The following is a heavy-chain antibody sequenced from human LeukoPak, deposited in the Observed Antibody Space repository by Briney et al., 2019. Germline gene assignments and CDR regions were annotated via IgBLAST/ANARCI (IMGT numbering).Heavy chain of an antibody. D-gene: IGHD2-2*01. J-gene: IGHJ4*02. V-gene: IGHV1-18*01. CDR1: GYTFTSYG. CDR2: ISAYNGYT. Sequence: GASVKVSCKASGYTFTSYGISWVRQAPGQGLEWMGWISAYNGYTNYAQNLQGRVTMTTDTPTSTAYMELGSQRSDDTAVYYCAREAYCSSTSCPKGFDYWGQGTLVTVSS. CDR3: AREAYCSSTSCPKGFDY.